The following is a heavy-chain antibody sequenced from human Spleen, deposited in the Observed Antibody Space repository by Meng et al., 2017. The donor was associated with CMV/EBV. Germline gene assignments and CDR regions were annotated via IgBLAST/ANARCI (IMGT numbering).Heavy chain of an antibody. D-gene: IGHD4-11*01. Sequence: ESLKISCAASGFTFDDHGMNWVRQAPGKGLEWIGSIYYSGSTNYNPSLKSRVTISVDTSKNQFSLKLSSVTAADTAVYYCARVNDYSKGYYYGMDVWGQGTTVTVSS. V-gene: IGHV4-59*11. CDR3: ARVNDYSKGYYYGMDV. CDR1: GFTFDDHG. J-gene: IGHJ6*02. CDR2: IYYSGST.